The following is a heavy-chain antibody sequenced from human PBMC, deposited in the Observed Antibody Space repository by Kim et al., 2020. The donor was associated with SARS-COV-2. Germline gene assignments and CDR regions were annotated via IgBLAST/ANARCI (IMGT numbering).Heavy chain of an antibody. CDR3: ARDYPQRRGGTDYYYGMDV. V-gene: IGHV1-69*04. Sequence: SVKVSCKASGGTFSSYAISWVRQAPGQGLEWMGRIIPILGIANYAQKFQGRVTITADKSTSTAYMELSSLRSEDTAVYYCARDYPQRRGGTDYYYGMDVWGQGTTVTVSS. J-gene: IGHJ6*02. D-gene: IGHD6-25*01. CDR1: GGTFSSYA. CDR2: IIPILGIA.